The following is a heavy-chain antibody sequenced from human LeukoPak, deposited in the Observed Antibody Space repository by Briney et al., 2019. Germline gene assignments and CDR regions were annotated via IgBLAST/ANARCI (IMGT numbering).Heavy chain of an antibody. D-gene: IGHD6-19*01. CDR2: IYPGGSDT. V-gene: IGHV5-51*01. CDR3: ARSLVAGTPGAFDI. CDR1: GYSFPIYW. Sequence: GESLKISCKGSGYSFPIYWIGWVRQMPGKGLEWMGIIYPGGSDTRYSPSFQGQVTISADKSISTAYLQWSSLKASDTAMYYCARSLVAGTPGAFDIWGQGTMVTVSS. J-gene: IGHJ3*02.